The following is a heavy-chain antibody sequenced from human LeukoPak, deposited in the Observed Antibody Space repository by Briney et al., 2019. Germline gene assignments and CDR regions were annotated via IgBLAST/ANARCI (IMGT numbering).Heavy chain of an antibody. CDR3: ASQRATLGYCGGGACRLDY. D-gene: IGHD2-15*01. J-gene: IGHJ4*02. CDR1: GYTFTRYY. CDR2: INPSGGST. Sequence: ASVKVSCKASGYTFTRYYMHWVRQAPGQGLEWMGIINPSGGSTSYAQKFQGRVTMTRDTSTSTVYMELSSLRSEDTAVYYCASQRATLGYCGGGACRLDYWGQGTLVTVSS. V-gene: IGHV1-46*01.